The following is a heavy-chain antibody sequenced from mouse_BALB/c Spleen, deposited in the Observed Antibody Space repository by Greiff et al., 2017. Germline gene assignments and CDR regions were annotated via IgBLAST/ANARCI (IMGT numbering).Heavy chain of an antibody. CDR3: TNYYYGSSYVGFAY. CDR1: GYAFSSSW. CDR2: IYPGSGST. D-gene: IGHD1-1*01. J-gene: IGHJ3*01. Sequence: VQLQESGPELVKPGASVKISCKASGYAFSSSWMHWVKQRPGQGLEWIGNIYPGSGSTNYDEKFKSKATLTVDTSSSTAYMQLSSLTSEDSAVYYCTNYYYGSSYVGFAYWGQGTLVTVSA. V-gene: IGHV1-55*01.